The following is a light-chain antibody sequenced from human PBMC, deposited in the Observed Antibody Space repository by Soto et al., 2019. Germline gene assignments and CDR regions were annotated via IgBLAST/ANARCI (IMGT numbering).Light chain of an antibody. J-gene: IGKJ1*01. CDR3: QQYNSYSSWT. CDR2: DAS. Sequence: EIQMTQSPSAMSPSVGDRVTITCRASQTISSYLNWYQQKPGKAPKLLIYDASSLESGVPSRFSGSGSGTEFTLTISSLQPDDFATYYCQQYNSYSSWTFGQGTKVDIK. CDR1: QTISSY. V-gene: IGKV1-5*01.